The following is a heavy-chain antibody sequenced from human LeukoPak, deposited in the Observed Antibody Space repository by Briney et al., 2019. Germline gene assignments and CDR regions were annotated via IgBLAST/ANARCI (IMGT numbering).Heavy chain of an antibody. V-gene: IGHV4-34*01. D-gene: IGHD1-26*01. J-gene: IGHJ4*02. Sequence: PSETLSLTCAVYGGSFSGYYWSWIRQPPGKGLEWIGEINHSGSTNYNPSLKSRVTISVDTSKNQFSLKLSSVTAADTAVYYCARSYYDFSGYFDYWGQGTLVTVSS. CDR3: ARSYYDFSGYFDY. CDR2: INHSGST. CDR1: GGSFSGYY.